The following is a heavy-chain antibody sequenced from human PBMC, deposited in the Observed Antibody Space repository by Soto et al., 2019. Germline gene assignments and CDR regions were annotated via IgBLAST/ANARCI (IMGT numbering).Heavy chain of an antibody. Sequence: GGSLRLSCAASGFTFDGYAVSWVRQAPGKRLEWVSAISGSGGTADYAAPVKGRFTMSRDDSKNTLYLQMNSLKSEDTAIYYCTTYMMYSSFDYWGQGTLVTVS. CDR2: ISGSGGTA. D-gene: IGHD2-8*01. CDR1: GFTFDGYA. J-gene: IGHJ4*02. V-gene: IGHV3-23*01. CDR3: TTYMMYSSFDY.